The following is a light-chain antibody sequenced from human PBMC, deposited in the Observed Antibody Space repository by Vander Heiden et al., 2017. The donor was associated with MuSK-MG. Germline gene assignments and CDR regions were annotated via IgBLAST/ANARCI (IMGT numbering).Light chain of an antibody. CDR3: QLRDTWPLT. Sequence: EIVLTQSPATLSLSPGERATLSCRASQSVRSYLAWFQQKPGQAPRLLIYDASNRATGIPARFSGSGSGTDFTLTIRSLEPEESAVYYCQLRDTWPLTFGGRTKVEL. V-gene: IGKV3-11*01. CDR1: QSVRSY. J-gene: IGKJ4*01. CDR2: DAS.